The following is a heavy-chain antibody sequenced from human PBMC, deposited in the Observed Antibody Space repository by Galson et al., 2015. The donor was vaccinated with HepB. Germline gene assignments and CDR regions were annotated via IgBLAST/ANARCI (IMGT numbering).Heavy chain of an antibody. J-gene: IGHJ6*03. V-gene: IGHV3-43*01. CDR2: ISWDGGST. D-gene: IGHD7-27*01. CDR1: GFTFDDYT. Sequence: SLRLSCAASGFTFDDYTMHWVRQAPGKGLEWVSLISWDGGSTYYADSVKGRFTISRDNSKNSLYLQMNSLRTEDTALYYCAKAGTGSYYYYYMDVWGKGTTVTVSS. CDR3: AKAGTGSYYYYYMDV.